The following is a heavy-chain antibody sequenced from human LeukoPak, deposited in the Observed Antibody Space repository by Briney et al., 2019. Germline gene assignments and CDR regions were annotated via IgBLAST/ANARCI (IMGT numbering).Heavy chain of an antibody. Sequence: ASVKVSCKASGYTFTGYYMHWVRQAPGQGLEWMGIINPSGGSTSYAQKFQGRATMTRDMSTSTVYMELSSLRSEDTAVYYCARVHDRWSGYSSGYYFDYWGQGTLVTVSS. CDR3: ARVHDRWSGYSSGYYFDY. J-gene: IGHJ4*02. V-gene: IGHV1-46*01. CDR1: GYTFTGYY. D-gene: IGHD3-3*01. CDR2: INPSGGST.